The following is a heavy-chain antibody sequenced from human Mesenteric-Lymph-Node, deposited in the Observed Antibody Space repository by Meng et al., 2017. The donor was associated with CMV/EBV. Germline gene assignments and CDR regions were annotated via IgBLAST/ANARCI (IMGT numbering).Heavy chain of an antibody. V-gene: IGHV3-23*01. J-gene: IGHJ4*02. D-gene: IGHD3-10*01. CDR3: AKTLGSMVQYYFDY. Sequence: SGFTFRSYSMGWVRQAPGKGLEWVSAISGSGGSTYYADSVKGRFTISRDNSKNTLYLQMNSLRAEDTVVYYCAKTLGSMVQYYFDYWGQGTLVTVSS. CDR1: GFTFRSYS. CDR2: ISGSGGST.